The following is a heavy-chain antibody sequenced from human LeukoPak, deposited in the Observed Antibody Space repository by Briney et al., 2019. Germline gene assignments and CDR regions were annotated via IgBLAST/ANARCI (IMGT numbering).Heavy chain of an antibody. CDR2: VYYTGTT. CDR1: GGSISSRNYY. V-gene: IGHV4-39*01. D-gene: IGHD1-1*01. J-gene: IGHJ5*02. Sequence: PSETLSLTCTVSGGSISSRNYYWGWIRQPPGKGLEWIGGVYYTGTTYSNPSLKSRVTISVDTSKNQFSLRLSSVTAADTAVYYCAGSWNAERSFDPWGQGTLVTVSS. CDR3: AGSWNAERSFDP.